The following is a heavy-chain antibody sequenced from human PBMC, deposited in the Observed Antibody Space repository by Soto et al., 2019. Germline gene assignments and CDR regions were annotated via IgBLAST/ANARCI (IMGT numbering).Heavy chain of an antibody. V-gene: IGHV4-39*01. J-gene: IGHJ6*02. Sequence: PSETLSLTCTVSGGSISSSSYYWGWIRQPPGKGLEWIGSIYYSGSTYYNPSLKSRVTISVDTSKNQFSLKLSSVTAADTAVYYCASHYDILTGYYKDYYYYGMDVWGQGTTVTVSS. CDR1: GGSISSSSYY. CDR2: IYYSGST. D-gene: IGHD3-9*01. CDR3: ASHYDILTGYYKDYYYYGMDV.